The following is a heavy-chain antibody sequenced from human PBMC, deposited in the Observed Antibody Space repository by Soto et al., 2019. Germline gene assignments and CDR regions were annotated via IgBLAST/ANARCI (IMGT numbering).Heavy chain of an antibody. J-gene: IGHJ4*02. V-gene: IGHV1-18*01. CDR2: ISAYNGNT. CDR1: GYRFTSYG. D-gene: IGHD2-15*01. Sequence: VXSVKGSCNASGYRFTSYGISWVRQAPGQGLEWMGWISAYNGNTNYAQKLQGRVTMTTDTSTSTAYMELRSLRSDDTAVYYCARGYGSGGSFWAFDYWGQGNLVTVSS. CDR3: ARGYGSGGSFWAFDY.